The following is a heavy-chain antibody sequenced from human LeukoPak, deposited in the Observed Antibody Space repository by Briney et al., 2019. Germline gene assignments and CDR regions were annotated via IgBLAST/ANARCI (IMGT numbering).Heavy chain of an antibody. CDR2: ISYEGRNK. D-gene: IGHD5-18*01. Sequence: GGSLRLSCAASGFTFSSYGMHWVRQAPGKGLGWVAAISYEGRNKEYVGSVKGRFTISRDNSKNTLYLQMNSLRAEDTAVYNCAKDRGYSHGFDYWGQGTLVTVSS. CDR1: GFTFSSYG. CDR3: AKDRGYSHGFDY. J-gene: IGHJ4*02. V-gene: IGHV3-30*18.